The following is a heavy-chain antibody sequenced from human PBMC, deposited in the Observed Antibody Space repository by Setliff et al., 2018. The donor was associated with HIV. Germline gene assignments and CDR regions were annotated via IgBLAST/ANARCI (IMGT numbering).Heavy chain of an antibody. D-gene: IGHD3-10*01. CDR3: ARDNIIWSKDY. CDR2: INPSGGGT. V-gene: IGHV1-46*01. Sequence: ASVKVSCKASGYTFTSYYIHWVRQAPGQGLEWMGIINPSGGGTTYAQTFQDRVTMSRDTSTGTVYMELSSLRSEDTAVYYCARDNIIWSKDYWGQGTLVTVSS. J-gene: IGHJ4*02. CDR1: GYTFTSYY.